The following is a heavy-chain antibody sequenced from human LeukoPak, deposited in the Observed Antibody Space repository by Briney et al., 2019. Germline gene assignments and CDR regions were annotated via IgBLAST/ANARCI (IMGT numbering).Heavy chain of an antibody. CDR1: GFTFSVYE. V-gene: IGHV3-48*03. Sequence: QPGGSLRLSCAASGFTFSVYEMNWVRQAPGKGLEWFSYITSGGGTIYYADSVKGRLTISRDNSKTTLYLQMNSLRPEDTAVYFCARDRLGYCSGGTCYSYYFDFWGQGTLVTVSS. CDR2: ITSGGGTI. CDR3: ARDRLGYCSGGTCYSYYFDF. J-gene: IGHJ4*02. D-gene: IGHD2-15*01.